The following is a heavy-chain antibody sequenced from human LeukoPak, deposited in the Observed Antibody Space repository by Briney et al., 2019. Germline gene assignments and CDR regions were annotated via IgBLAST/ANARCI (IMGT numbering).Heavy chain of an antibody. Sequence: GGSLRLSCAASGFTFSSYAMSWVRQAPGKGLEWVSAISGSGGSTYYADSVKGRFTISRDNAKNSLYLQMNSLRAEDTAVYYCATYSSAFSYWGQGTLVTVSS. CDR2: ISGSGGST. D-gene: IGHD6-19*01. CDR1: GFTFSSYA. V-gene: IGHV3-23*01. CDR3: ATYSSAFSY. J-gene: IGHJ4*02.